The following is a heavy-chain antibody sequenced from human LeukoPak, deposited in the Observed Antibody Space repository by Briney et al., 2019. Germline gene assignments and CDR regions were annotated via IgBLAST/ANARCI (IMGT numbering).Heavy chain of an antibody. CDR2: IAHHGSNK. CDR1: GFTCSSYA. D-gene: IGHD2-8*02. V-gene: IGHV3-30*02. J-gene: IGHJ4*02. Sequence: PGGSLILSCAASGFTCSSYAIRWVRPGPGKGREGVAYIAHHGSNKYYADSVKGRFTISRDNSKRTLYLQMNSLRADDTAVYYCAKDGSWSCTDWGQGTLVTVSS. CDR3: AKDGSWSCTD.